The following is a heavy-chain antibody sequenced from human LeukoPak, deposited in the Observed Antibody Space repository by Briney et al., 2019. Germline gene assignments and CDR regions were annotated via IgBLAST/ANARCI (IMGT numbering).Heavy chain of an antibody. CDR3: AKAVRGYLWYFDY. V-gene: IGHV3-74*01. Sequence: AGGSLRLSCAASGFTFSSYWMHWVRQAPGKGLVWVSRINSDGSSTSYADSVKGRFTISRDNAKNTLYLQMNSLRADDTAVYFCAKAVRGYLWYFDYWGQGTLVSVSS. CDR1: GFTFSSYW. D-gene: IGHD2-2*03. J-gene: IGHJ4*02. CDR2: INSDGSST.